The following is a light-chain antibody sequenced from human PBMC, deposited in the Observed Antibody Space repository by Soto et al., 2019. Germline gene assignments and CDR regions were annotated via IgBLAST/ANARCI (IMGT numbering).Light chain of an antibody. Sequence: QSVLTQPASVSESPGQSITISCTGTSSDVGGYNFVSWYQHHPGKAPKLMIYDVNNRPSGVSNRFSGSKSGNTASLTISGLQAEDEADYYCSSYTSSSTLVFGGGTKLTVL. J-gene: IGLJ2*01. V-gene: IGLV2-14*03. CDR1: SSDVGGYNF. CDR2: DVN. CDR3: SSYTSSSTLV.